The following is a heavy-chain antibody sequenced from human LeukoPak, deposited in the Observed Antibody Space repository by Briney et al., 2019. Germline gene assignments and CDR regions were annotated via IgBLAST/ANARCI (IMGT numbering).Heavy chain of an antibody. CDR1: GYTFSIYG. CDR3: ATDLRGNVHFDY. J-gene: IGHJ4*02. CDR2: ITAYNGKT. Sequence: ASVKVSCKASGYTFSIYGINWVRQAPGQGLEWMGRITAYNGKTHYAQKFQGRVTMTTDTSTNTAFMELRSLRSDDVALYYCATDLRGNVHFDYWGQGTLVTVSS. V-gene: IGHV1-18*03. D-gene: IGHD1-1*01.